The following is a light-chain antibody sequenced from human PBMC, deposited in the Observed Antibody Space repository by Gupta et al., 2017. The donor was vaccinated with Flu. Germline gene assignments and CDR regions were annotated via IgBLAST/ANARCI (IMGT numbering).Light chain of an antibody. CDR2: ELS. J-gene: IGKJ4*01. V-gene: IGKV2D-29*01. Sequence: VTPGQPASISCKSTQSLLYSDGKTFLYWYLQKPGQPPRLLIYELSKRFSGVPDRFSGSGSGTDFTLRISRVEAEDVGVYYCMQSIQRPLTFGGGTKVQIE. CDR1: QSLLYSDGKTF. CDR3: MQSIQRPLT.